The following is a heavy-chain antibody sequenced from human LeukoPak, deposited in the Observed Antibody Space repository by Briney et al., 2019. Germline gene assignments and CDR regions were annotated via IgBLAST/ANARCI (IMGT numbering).Heavy chain of an antibody. J-gene: IGHJ4*02. CDR2: IYSGGST. V-gene: IGHV4-59*01. Sequence: SETLSLTCTVSGDSINGYYWSWIRQPPGKGLEWIGFIYSGGSTNYNPSLKSRVTISVDTSKNQFALRVNSVTAADTAVYYCARGVGIAVAGTIFGRAYFDYWGQGTLVTVSS. CDR3: ARGVGIAVAGTIFGRAYFDY. CDR1: GDSINGYY. D-gene: IGHD6-19*01.